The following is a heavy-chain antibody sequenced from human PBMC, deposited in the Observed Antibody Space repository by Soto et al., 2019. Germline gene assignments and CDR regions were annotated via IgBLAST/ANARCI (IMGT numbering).Heavy chain of an antibody. Sequence: ASVKVSCKASGYTFTSYGISWVRQAPGQGLEWMGWISAYNGNTNYAQKLQGRVTMTTDTSTSTAYMELRSLRSDDTAVYYCARVEEFSYYYYCMDVWGKGTTVTVSS. CDR3: ARVEEFSYYYYCMDV. CDR1: GYTFTSYG. V-gene: IGHV1-18*01. J-gene: IGHJ6*04. CDR2: ISAYNGNT. D-gene: IGHD3-3*01.